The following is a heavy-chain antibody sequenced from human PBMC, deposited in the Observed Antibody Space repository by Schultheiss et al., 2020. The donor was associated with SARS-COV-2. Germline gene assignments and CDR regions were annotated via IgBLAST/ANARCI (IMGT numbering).Heavy chain of an antibody. V-gene: IGHV1-2*06. CDR2: INPNSGGT. J-gene: IGHJ3*02. CDR1: GYTFTDYY. D-gene: IGHD5-12*01. CDR3: ARVRVVATSADAFDI. Sequence: ASVKVSCKTSGYTFTDYYMHWVRRAPGQGLEWVGRINPNSGGTNYAQKFQGRVTMTRDTSISTAYMELSRLRSDDTAVYYCARVRVVATSADAFDIWGQGTTVTVSS.